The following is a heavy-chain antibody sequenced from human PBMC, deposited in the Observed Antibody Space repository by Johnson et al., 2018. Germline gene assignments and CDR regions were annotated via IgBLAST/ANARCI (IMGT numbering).Heavy chain of an antibody. V-gene: IGHV3-11*04. D-gene: IGHD4-23*01. CDR2: IGSSGYTM. Sequence: VQLVESGGGLVKXGGSLRLSCAASGFTFDDYYMNWIRQAPGKGLGWVAYIGSSGYTMYYGDSVKGRFTTARDNAKNSLYLQMNSLGAEDTAGYYCARGPGNLGYYSYYMDVWGKGTTVTVSS. CDR1: GFTFDDYY. CDR3: ARGPGNLGYYSYYMDV. J-gene: IGHJ6*03.